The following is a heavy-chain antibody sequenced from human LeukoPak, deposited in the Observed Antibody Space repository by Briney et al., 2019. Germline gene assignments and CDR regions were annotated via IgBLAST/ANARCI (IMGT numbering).Heavy chain of an antibody. J-gene: IGHJ4*02. CDR3: ARRAGEYSHPYDY. CDR2: IYSGGNT. V-gene: IGHV3-23*05. CDR1: GLTFSSYA. Sequence: PGGSLRLSCAASGLTFSSYAMSWVRQAPGKGLEWVSFIYSGGNTLYSDPVKGRFTISRDNSKNTLYLQMNSLRAEDTAVYYCARRAGEYSHPYDYWGQGTLVTVSS. D-gene: IGHD4-17*01.